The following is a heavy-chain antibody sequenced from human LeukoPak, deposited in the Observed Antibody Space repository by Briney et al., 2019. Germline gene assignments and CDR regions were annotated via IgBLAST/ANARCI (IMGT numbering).Heavy chain of an antibody. V-gene: IGHV1-2*02. D-gene: IGHD3-9*01. CDR2: INPNSGGT. Sequence: ASVKVSCKASGYTFTGYYMHWVRQAPGQGLEWMGWINPNSGGTNYAQKFQGRVTMTRDTSISTAYMELSRLRSDDTAVYYCARYDILTGYYRFDYWGQGTLVIVSS. CDR3: ARYDILTGYYRFDY. CDR1: GYTFTGYY. J-gene: IGHJ4*02.